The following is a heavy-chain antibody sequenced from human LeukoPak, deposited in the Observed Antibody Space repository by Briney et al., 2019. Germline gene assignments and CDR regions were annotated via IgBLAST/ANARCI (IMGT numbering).Heavy chain of an antibody. V-gene: IGHV3-7*03. J-gene: IGHJ4*02. CDR2: RNQDGTEK. CDR1: GFTFSTYW. D-gene: IGHD6-13*01. CDR3: ARGPLIAAAGTW. Sequence: GGSLRLSCAASGFTFSTYWMSWVRQAPGPGLEWVAKRNQDGTEKAYVVSVRGRFTISRDTAKNTLFLQMNSLRAEDTAVYYCARGPLIAAAGTWWGQGTLVTVSS.